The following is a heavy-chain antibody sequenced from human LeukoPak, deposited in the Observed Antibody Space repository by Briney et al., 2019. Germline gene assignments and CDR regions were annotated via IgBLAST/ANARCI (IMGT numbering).Heavy chain of an antibody. D-gene: IGHD6-13*01. CDR3: ARRDSSSWRSFDY. CDR1: GYSISSGYY. Sequence: SETLSLTCTVSGYSISSGYYWGWIRQPPGKGLEWIGEINHSGSTNYNPSLKSRVTISVDTSKNQFSLKLSSVTAADTAVYYCARRDSSSWRSFDYWGQGTLVTVSS. V-gene: IGHV4-38-2*02. J-gene: IGHJ4*02. CDR2: INHSGST.